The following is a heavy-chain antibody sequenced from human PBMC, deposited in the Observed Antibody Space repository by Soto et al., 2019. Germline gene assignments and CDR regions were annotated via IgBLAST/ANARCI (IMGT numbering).Heavy chain of an antibody. CDR3: AKKPRFSSGWYFQY. CDR1: GFTFGENA. J-gene: IGHJ1*01. Sequence: EVQLVESGGGLVKPGRSLRLSCTGSGFTFGENALSWFRQAPGKGLEWVGSITSKAYGETTQYDASVRGRFVISRDDSKAIAYLQMNSLKTEDTAVYYCAKKPRFSSGWYFQYWGQGTLVTVSS. V-gene: IGHV3-49*05. D-gene: IGHD6-19*01. CDR2: ITSKAYGETT.